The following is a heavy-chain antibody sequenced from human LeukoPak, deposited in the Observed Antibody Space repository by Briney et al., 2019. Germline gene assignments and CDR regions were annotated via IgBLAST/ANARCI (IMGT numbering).Heavy chain of an antibody. Sequence: PGGSLRLSCAASGFTFRTFWMHWVRQAPGKGLVWVSRINSDGSFTNYADSVKGRFTISRDNAKSTLYLRMNSLRGEDTAIYYCATSGRYAEDAFDIWGQGTMVTVSS. CDR3: ATSGRYAEDAFDI. J-gene: IGHJ3*02. CDR1: GFTFRTFW. V-gene: IGHV3-74*01. CDR2: INSDGSFT. D-gene: IGHD3-16*01.